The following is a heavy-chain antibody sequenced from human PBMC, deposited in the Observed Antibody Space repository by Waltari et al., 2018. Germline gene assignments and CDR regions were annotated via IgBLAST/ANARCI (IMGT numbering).Heavy chain of an antibody. D-gene: IGHD6-6*01. CDR2: IYYSGST. V-gene: IGHV4-39*07. Sequence: QLQLQESGPGLVKPSETLSLTCTVSGGSISSSSYYWGWTRQPPGKGLEWIGSIYYSGSTYYNPSLKSRVTISVDTSKNQFSLKLSSVTAADTAVYYCARDPGSKYSSSTGDYWGQGTLVTVSS. J-gene: IGHJ4*02. CDR1: GGSISSSSYY. CDR3: ARDPGSKYSSSTGDY.